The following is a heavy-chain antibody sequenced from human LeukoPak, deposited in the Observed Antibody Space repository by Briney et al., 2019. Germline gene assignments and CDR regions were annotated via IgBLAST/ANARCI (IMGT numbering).Heavy chain of an antibody. CDR1: GFTFSSYN. CDR2: ISSSSSTI. Sequence: GGSLRLSCAASGFTFSSYNMNWVRQAPGKGLEWVSYISSSSSTIYYADSVKGRFTISRDNAKNSLYLQMNSLRAEDTAVYYCARGRSGCTNISCYLNAFDIWGQGTMVTVSS. J-gene: IGHJ3*02. CDR3: ARGRSGCTNISCYLNAFDI. V-gene: IGHV3-48*01. D-gene: IGHD2-2*01.